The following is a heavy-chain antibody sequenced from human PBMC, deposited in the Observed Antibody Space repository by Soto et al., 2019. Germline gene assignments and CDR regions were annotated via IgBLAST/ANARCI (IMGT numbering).Heavy chain of an antibody. V-gene: IGHV3-23*01. CDR2: LSGDGSRA. D-gene: IGHD3-16*01. Sequence: PXGSLRLSCAGTGFNLGGYAMSWVRHAPGKGLEWVSTLSGDGSRAYYADSVRGRFTVSRDNSKSTLYLRMNSLRADDTAIYYCATRGGYAISFYDSWGQGTLVTVSS. CDR1: GFNLGGYA. CDR3: ATRGGYAISFYDS. J-gene: IGHJ4*02.